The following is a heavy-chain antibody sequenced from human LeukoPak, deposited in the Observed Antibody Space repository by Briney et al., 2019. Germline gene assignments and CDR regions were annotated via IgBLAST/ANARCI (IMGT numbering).Heavy chain of an antibody. J-gene: IGHJ2*01. CDR2: VFYNGAT. V-gene: IGHV4-39*07. CDR3: ARDGLHHWYFDL. CDR1: GGSISSSIYY. D-gene: IGHD4-11*01. Sequence: SETLSLTCIVSGGSISSSIYYWAWVRQPPGKGLEWIGTVFYNGATQYGPSLRSRVTISIDTSTNQFSLKLTSVTAADTALYYCARDGLHHWYFDLWGRGTLVTVSS.